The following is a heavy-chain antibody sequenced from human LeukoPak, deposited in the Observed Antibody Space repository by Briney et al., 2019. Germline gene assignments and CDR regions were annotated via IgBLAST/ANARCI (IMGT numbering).Heavy chain of an antibody. V-gene: IGHV1-46*01. CDR3: ARSIAAAGHAFDI. CDR2: INPSGGST. Sequence: ASVKFSCKASGYTFTSYYMHWVRQAPGQGLEWMGIINPSGGSTSYAQKFQGRVTMTRDTSTSTVYMELSSLRSEDTAVYYCARSIAAAGHAFDIWGQGTMVTVSS. CDR1: GYTFTSYY. J-gene: IGHJ3*02. D-gene: IGHD6-13*01.